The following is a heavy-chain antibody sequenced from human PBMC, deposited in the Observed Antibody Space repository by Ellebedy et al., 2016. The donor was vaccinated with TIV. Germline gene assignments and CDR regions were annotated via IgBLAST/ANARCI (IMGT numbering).Heavy chain of an antibody. CDR1: GYIFTASF. D-gene: IGHD3-22*01. CDR3: AGGEGSSGYYSFDY. J-gene: IGHJ4*02. V-gene: IGHV1-2*02. CDR2: IIPYSGDT. Sequence: AASVKVSCKASGYIFTASFMHWARQAPGQGLEWMGWIIPYSGDTHSVAKFQGRVIMNRDTSINTAYMELSGLRSDDTAVFYCAGGEGSSGYYSFDYWGQGTLVTVSS.